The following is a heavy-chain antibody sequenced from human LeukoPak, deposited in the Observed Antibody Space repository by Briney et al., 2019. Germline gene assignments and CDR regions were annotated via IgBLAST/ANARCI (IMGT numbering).Heavy chain of an antibody. J-gene: IGHJ4*02. V-gene: IGHV3-30-3*01. D-gene: IGHD6-19*01. CDR1: GFTFSSYA. CDR3: ARPYFGYSSGWYDY. CDR2: ISYDGSNK. Sequence: PGGSLRLSCGASGFTFSSYAMHWVRQAPGKGLEWVAVISYDGSNKYYADSVKGRFTISRDNSKNTLYLQMNSLRAEDTAVYYCARPYFGYSSGWYDYWGQGTLVTVSS.